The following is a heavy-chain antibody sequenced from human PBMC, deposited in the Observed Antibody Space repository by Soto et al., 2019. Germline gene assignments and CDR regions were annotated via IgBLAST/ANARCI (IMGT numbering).Heavy chain of an antibody. V-gene: IGHV3-9*01. CDR1: GFTFGDFA. D-gene: IGHD3-22*01. CDR2: ISCNRSNI. J-gene: IGHJ5*02. Sequence: EVQLVESGGGLVQPGRSLRLSCAASGFTFGDFAMHWVRQAPGKGLEWVSGISCNRSNIAYADSVKGRFTISRDNAKHSVYLHMNSLRPEDTAVYYCAKAPNVVTHGFDAWGQGTLVTVSS. CDR3: AKAPNVVTHGFDA.